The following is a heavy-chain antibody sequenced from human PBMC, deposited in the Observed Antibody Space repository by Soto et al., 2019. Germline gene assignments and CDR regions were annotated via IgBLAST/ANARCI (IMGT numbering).Heavy chain of an antibody. V-gene: IGHV4-59*01. CDR2: IYYSGIT. Sequence: SETLSLTCTGSGVSISSSSCTWTRQPPWKGLEWIGYIYYSGITNYSPSLKSRVTISADTSENQFSLKLSSLTAADKAVYYCARMNQLAPKKTAFDIGGQGTMVNVSS. CDR1: GVSISSSS. J-gene: IGHJ3*02. D-gene: IGHD1-1*01. CDR3: ARMNQLAPKKTAFDI.